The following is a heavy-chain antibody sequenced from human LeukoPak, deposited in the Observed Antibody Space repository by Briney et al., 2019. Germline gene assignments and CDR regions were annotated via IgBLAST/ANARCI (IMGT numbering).Heavy chain of an antibody. J-gene: IGHJ4*02. CDR3: AREGVGYSGSPWYFDY. CDR1: GGTFSSYA. Sequence: SVKVSCKASGGTFSSYAISWVRQAPGQGLEWMGRIIPILGIANYAQKFQGRVTITADESTSTAYMELSSLRSEDTAVYYCAREGVGYSGSPWYFDYWGQGTLVTVSS. V-gene: IGHV1-69*04. D-gene: IGHD1-26*01. CDR2: IIPILGIA.